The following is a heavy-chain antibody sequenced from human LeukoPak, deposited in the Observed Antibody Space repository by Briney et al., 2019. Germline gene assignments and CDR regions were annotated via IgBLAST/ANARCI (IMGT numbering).Heavy chain of an antibody. Sequence: GASVKVSCKASGGTFSSYAISWVRQAPGQGLEWMGGIIPIFGTANYAQKFQGRVTITTDESTSTAYMELSSLRSEDTAVYYCASGGANWGFPTYYFDYWGQGTLVTVSS. CDR1: GGTFSSYA. CDR3: ASGGANWGFPTYYFDY. D-gene: IGHD7-27*01. J-gene: IGHJ4*02. CDR2: IIPIFGTA. V-gene: IGHV1-69*05.